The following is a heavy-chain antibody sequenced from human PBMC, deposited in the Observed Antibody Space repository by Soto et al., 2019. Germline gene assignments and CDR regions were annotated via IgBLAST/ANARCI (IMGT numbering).Heavy chain of an antibody. Sequence: ASVKVSCKASGYTFTRHGISWVRQAPGQGLEWMGWISGYNGITNYAQKVQGRVTMTTDTSTSTAYMELRSLRSDDTAVYYCARDLEYSSGWFGYWSQGTLVTVSS. V-gene: IGHV1-18*01. J-gene: IGHJ5*01. D-gene: IGHD6-19*01. CDR2: ISGYNGIT. CDR1: GYTFTRHG. CDR3: ARDLEYSSGWFGY.